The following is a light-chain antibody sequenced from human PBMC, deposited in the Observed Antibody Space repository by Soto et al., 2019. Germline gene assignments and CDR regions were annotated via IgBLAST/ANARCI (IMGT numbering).Light chain of an antibody. CDR1: QSISSSS. V-gene: IGKV3-20*01. Sequence: EVVLTQSPGTLSLFPGERATLSCWASQSISSSSLAWYQQKVGLAPRLLMSGAPSRATGIPDRFSGSGSGTDFTLTISRLEPEDFAVYYCQQFSSSLRTFGQGTKVDIK. CDR2: GAP. J-gene: IGKJ1*01. CDR3: QQFSSSLRT.